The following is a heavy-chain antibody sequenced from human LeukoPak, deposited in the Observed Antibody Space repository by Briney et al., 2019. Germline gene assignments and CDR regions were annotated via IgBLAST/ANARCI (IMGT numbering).Heavy chain of an antibody. CDR2: IYYSGST. CDR1: GGSISSGGYY. J-gene: IGHJ4*02. V-gene: IGHV4-31*03. Sequence: SETLSLTCTVSGGSISSGGYYWSWIRQHPGKGLEWIGYIYYSGSTYYNPSLKSRVTISVDTSKNQFSLKLSSVTAADTAVYYCERVNTMIVVVIDWGQGTLVTVSS. D-gene: IGHD3-22*01. CDR3: ERVNTMIVVVID.